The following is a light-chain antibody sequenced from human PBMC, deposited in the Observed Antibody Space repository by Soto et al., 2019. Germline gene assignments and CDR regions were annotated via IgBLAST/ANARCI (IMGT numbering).Light chain of an antibody. Sequence: EIVLTQSPAPLSFSPGERATLSCRASQSVSSSYLAWYQQQPGQAPRLLIYGASSRATGIPDRFSGSGSGTDFTLTISRLEPEDFAVYYCQQYGSSPTWTLGQGTKVDIK. CDR2: GAS. CDR1: QSVSSSY. CDR3: QQYGSSPTWT. J-gene: IGKJ1*01. V-gene: IGKV3-20*01.